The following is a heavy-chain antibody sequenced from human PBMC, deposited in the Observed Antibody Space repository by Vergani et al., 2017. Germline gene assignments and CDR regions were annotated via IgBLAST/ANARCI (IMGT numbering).Heavy chain of an antibody. J-gene: IGHJ4*02. CDR3: ARDVLPWDGHYFVY. Sequence: ELQLMESGGGVVQPGGSLRLSCAASGFTFSSYGMYWVRQAPGKGLEWVAVIRGSGGREKYADAVKGRFTVSRDNSKKTLYLQLNRVRAEDTAVYYCARDVLPWDGHYFVYWGQGTLVTVSS. V-gene: IGHV3-23*01. D-gene: IGHD1-26*01. CDR2: IRGSGGRE. CDR1: GFTFSSYG.